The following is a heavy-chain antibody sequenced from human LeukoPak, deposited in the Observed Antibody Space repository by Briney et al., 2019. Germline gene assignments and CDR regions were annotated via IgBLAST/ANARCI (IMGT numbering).Heavy chain of an antibody. CDR3: ARDGPYYDVLTGYPPFDY. V-gene: IGHV3-23*01. J-gene: IGHJ4*02. CDR2: ISGSGGST. D-gene: IGHD3-9*01. CDR1: GFAFSSYA. Sequence: GGSLRLSCAASGFAFSSYAMSWVRQAPGRGLEWVSGISGSGGSTYYADSVEGRFTISRDNSKNTLYLQMNSLRAEDTAVYYCARDGPYYDVLTGYPPFDYWGQGTLVTVSS.